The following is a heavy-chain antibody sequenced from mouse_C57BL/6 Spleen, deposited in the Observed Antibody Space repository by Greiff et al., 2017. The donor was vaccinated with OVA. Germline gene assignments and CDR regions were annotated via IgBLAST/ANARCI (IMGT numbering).Heavy chain of an antibody. V-gene: IGHV1-76*01. CDR3: AREGHYDYDGFAY. Sequence: QVHVKQSGAELVRPGASVKLSCKASGYTFTDYYINWVKQRPGQGLEWIARIYPGSGNTYYNEKFKGKATLTAEKSSSTAYMQLSSLTSEDSAVYFCAREGHYDYDGFAYWGQGTLVTVSA. CDR1: GYTFTDYY. CDR2: IYPGSGNT. J-gene: IGHJ3*01. D-gene: IGHD2-4*01.